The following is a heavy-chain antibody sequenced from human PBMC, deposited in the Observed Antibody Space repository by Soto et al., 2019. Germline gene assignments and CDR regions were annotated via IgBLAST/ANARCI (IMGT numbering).Heavy chain of an antibody. J-gene: IGHJ5*02. CDR1: GGSISSYY. V-gene: IGHV4-59*01. CDR3: ARDASCSGGRCYSPPGWFDP. Sequence: SETLSLTCTVSGGSISSYYWSWIRQPPGKGLEWIGYIYYSGSTNYNPSLKSRVTISVDTSKNQFSLKLSSVTAADTAVYYCARDASCSGGRCYSPPGWFDPWGQGTLVTVSS. D-gene: IGHD2-15*01. CDR2: IYYSGST.